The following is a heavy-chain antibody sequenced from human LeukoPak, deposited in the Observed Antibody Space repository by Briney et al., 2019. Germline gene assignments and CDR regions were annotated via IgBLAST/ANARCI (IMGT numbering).Heavy chain of an antibody. D-gene: IGHD5-18*01. CDR3: AKDLGAGGYSYGFDY. CDR2: ISWNSGSI. Sequence: LSLTCTVSGGSISSYYWSWIRQPPGKGLEWVSGISWNSGSIGYADSVKGRFTISRDNAKNSLYLQMNSLRAEDTALYYCAKDLGAGGYSYGFDYWGQGTLVTVSS. CDR1: GGSISSYY. J-gene: IGHJ4*02. V-gene: IGHV3-9*01.